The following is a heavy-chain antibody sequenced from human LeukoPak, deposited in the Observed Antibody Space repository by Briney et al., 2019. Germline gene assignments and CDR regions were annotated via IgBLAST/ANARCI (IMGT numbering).Heavy chain of an antibody. CDR1: GYTPTELS. J-gene: IGHJ4*02. CDR3: ATSPYYYDSSGYYRVFDY. CDR2: FDPEDGET. Sequence: ASVKVSCKVSGYTPTELSMHWVRQAPGKGLEWMGGFDPEDGETIYAQKFQGRVTMTEDTSTDTAYMELSSLRSEDTAVYYCATSPYYYDSSGYYRVFDYWGQGTLVTVSS. D-gene: IGHD3-22*01. V-gene: IGHV1-24*01.